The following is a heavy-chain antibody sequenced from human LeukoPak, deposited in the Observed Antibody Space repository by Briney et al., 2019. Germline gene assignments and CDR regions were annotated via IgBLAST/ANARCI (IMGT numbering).Heavy chain of an antibody. V-gene: IGHV3-30-3*01. CDR2: ISYDGSKK. J-gene: IGHJ4*02. Sequence: GGSLRLSCAASGFTFSSYAMHWVRQAPGKGLEWVAVISYDGSKKYYADSVKGRFTISRDNSKKTLYLRMNSLRAEDTAVYYCAREGEALDYWGQGTLVTVSS. CDR3: AREGEALDY. CDR1: GFTFSSYA.